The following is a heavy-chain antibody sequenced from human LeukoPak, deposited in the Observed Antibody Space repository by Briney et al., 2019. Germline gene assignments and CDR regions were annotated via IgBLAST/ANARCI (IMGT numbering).Heavy chain of an antibody. D-gene: IGHD6-13*01. J-gene: IGHJ3*02. V-gene: IGHV4-59*08. Sequence: MASETLSLTCTGSGGSISSYYWSWIRQPPGKGLEWSGYIYYSGSTNYNPSLKSRVTISVDTSKNQFSLKLSSVTAADTAVYYCARRHQPGYSSSWYEPGTLLYSGDAFDIWGQGTMVPVSS. CDR2: IYYSGST. CDR3: ARRHQPGYSSSWYEPGTLLYSGDAFDI. CDR1: GGSISSYY.